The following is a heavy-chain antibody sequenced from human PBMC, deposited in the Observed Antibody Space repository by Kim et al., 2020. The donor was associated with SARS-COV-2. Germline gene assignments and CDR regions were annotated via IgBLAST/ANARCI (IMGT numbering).Heavy chain of an antibody. J-gene: IGHJ4*02. CDR1: GGSISSYY. CDR2: IYYSGST. V-gene: IGHV4-59*01. D-gene: IGHD6-19*01. Sequence: SETLSLTCTVSGGSISSYYWSWIRQPPGKGLEWIGYIYYSGSTNYNPSLKSRVTISVDTSKNQFSLKLSSVTAADTAVYYCARVRAGTFVYWGQGTLVTVSS. CDR3: ARVRAGTFVY.